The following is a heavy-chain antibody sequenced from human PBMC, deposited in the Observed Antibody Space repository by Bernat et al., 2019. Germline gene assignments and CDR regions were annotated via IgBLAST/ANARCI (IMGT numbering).Heavy chain of an antibody. D-gene: IGHD6-6*01. J-gene: IGHJ6*02. CDR1: GFTFSSYV. Sequence: QVQLVESGGGVVQPGRSLRLSCAASGFTFSSYVMHWVRQAPGKGLEWVAVISYDGSNKYYADSVKGRFTISRDNSKNTLYLKMNSLRAEDTAVYYCAKEYVAARPFGMDVWGQGTTVTVSS. CDR3: AKEYVAARPFGMDV. CDR2: ISYDGSNK. V-gene: IGHV3-30*18.